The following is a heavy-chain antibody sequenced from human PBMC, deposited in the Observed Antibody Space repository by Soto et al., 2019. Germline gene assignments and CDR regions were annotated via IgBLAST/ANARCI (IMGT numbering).Heavy chain of an antibody. V-gene: IGHV4-39*01. CDR3: ARHHLRYCFSMGCYQSWFDP. Sequence: SETLSLTCTASGDSIDNNNYYWGWIRRPPGKGLEWIGSIYYSGSTYYNPSLKSRVTMSIDTSKNQFSLKLSSVSAADTAMYYCARHHLRYCFSMGCYQSWFDPWGLGTLVTVSS. D-gene: IGHD2-2*01. CDR2: IYYSGST. CDR1: GDSIDNNNYY. J-gene: IGHJ5*02.